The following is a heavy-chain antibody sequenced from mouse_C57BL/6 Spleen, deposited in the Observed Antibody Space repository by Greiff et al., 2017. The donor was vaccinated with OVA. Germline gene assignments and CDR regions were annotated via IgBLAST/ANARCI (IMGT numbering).Heavy chain of an antibody. CDR1: GFSFNTYA. J-gene: IGHJ4*01. V-gene: IGHV10-1*01. D-gene: IGHD2-4*01. Sequence: EVKLVESGGGLVQPKGSLKLSCAASGFSFNTYAMNWVRQAPGKGLEWVARIRSKSNNYATYYADSVKDRFTISRDDSESMLYLQMNNLKTEDTAMYYCVRHWGLYYDYDDAMDYWGQGTSVTVSS. CDR2: IRSKSNNYAT. CDR3: VRHWGLYYDYDDAMDY.